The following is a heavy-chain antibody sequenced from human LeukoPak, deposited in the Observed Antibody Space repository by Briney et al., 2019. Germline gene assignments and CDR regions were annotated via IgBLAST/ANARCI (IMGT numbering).Heavy chain of an antibody. D-gene: IGHD3-3*01. V-gene: IGHV4-38-2*02. J-gene: IGHJ4*02. Sequence: GSLRLSCAASGFTFSSYGMSWVRQPPGKGLEWIGSIYHSGSTYYNPSLKSRVTISVDTSKNQFSLNLNSVTAADTAVYYCTREYYDFWSSPYYFDYWGQGTLVTVSS. CDR1: GFTFSSYG. CDR2: IYHSGST. CDR3: TREYYDFWSSPYYFDY.